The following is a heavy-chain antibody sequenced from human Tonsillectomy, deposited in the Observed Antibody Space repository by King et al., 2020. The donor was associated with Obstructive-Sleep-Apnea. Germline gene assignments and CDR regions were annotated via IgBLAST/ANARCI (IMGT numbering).Heavy chain of an antibody. D-gene: IGHD1-1*01. CDR2: ISGTGGTT. Sequence: VQLVESGGGLVQPGGSLRLSCAASGFIFTNYGMSWVRQAPGKGLVWISTISGTGGTTYYADSVRGRVSISRDNARDTLDLQMNSLRHEDTAVYYCASGRYNPGEFDYWGQGILVAVSS. V-gene: IGHV3-23*04. CDR1: GFIFTNYG. J-gene: IGHJ4*02. CDR3: ASGRYNPGEFDY.